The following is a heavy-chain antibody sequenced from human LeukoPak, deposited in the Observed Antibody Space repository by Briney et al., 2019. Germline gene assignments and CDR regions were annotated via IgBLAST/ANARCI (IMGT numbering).Heavy chain of an antibody. CDR3: ARESRDYDFWSGYSGWFDP. D-gene: IGHD3-3*01. CDR2: ISSSSSTI. CDR1: GFTFSSYS. Sequence: PGGSLRLSCAASGFTFSSYSMNWVRQAPGKGLEWVSYISSSSSTIYYADSVKGRFTISRDNAKNSLYLQMNSLRAEDTAVYYCARESRDYDFWSGYSGWFDPWGQGTLVTVSS. J-gene: IGHJ5*02. V-gene: IGHV3-48*01.